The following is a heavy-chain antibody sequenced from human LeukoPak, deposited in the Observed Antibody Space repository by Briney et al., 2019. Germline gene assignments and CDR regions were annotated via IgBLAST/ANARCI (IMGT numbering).Heavy chain of an antibody. Sequence: ASVKVSCKASDYSFMNSGSTWVRRAPGQGLEWMGWSSANNGDTSYAQKFQGRVTMTTDTSTSTVYMELSSLRSEDTALYYCARVTPTLYDYFDYWGQGTLVTVSS. J-gene: IGHJ4*02. V-gene: IGHV1-18*01. D-gene: IGHD2/OR15-2a*01. CDR3: ARVTPTLYDYFDY. CDR1: DYSFMNSG. CDR2: SSANNGDT.